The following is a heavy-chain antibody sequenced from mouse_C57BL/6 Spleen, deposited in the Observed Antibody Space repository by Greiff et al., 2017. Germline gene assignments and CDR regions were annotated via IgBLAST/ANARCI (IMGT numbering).Heavy chain of an antibody. CDR3: ARAYYYGSTYYFDY. V-gene: IGHV3-6*01. D-gene: IGHD1-1*01. J-gene: IGHJ2*01. CDR2: ISYDGSN. CDR1: GYSITSGYY. Sequence: EVQRVESGPGLVKPSQSLSLTCSVTGYSITSGYYWNWIRQFPGNKLEWMGYISYDGSNNYNPSLKNRISITRDTSKNQFFLKLNSVTTEDTATYYCARAYYYGSTYYFDYWGQGTTLTVSS.